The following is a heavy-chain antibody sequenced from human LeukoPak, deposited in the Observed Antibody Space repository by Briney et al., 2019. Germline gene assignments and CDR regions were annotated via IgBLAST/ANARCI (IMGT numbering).Heavy chain of an antibody. Sequence: GGSLRLSCVASGFAFSNFWMTWVRQAPGRGLEWVANIHPEGNEKYHVESVKGRFTISRDNAKNSLFLQMNGLRVEDTAVYYCARGDDFSGDHWGQGILVSVSS. CDR1: GFAFSNFW. CDR2: IHPEGNEK. J-gene: IGHJ4*02. V-gene: IGHV3-7*04. CDR3: ARGDDFSGDH. D-gene: IGHD1-1*01.